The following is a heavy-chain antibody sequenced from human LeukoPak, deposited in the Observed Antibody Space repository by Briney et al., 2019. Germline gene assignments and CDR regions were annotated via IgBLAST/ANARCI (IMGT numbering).Heavy chain of an antibody. CDR1: GGTFSSYA. CDR2: INPNSGDT. Sequence: ASVKVSCKASGGTFSSYAISWVRQAPGQGLEWMGWINPNSGDTNHAQKFQGRVTMTRDTSISTAYMELSRLRSDDTAVYYCARVRYRLAETYIDYWGQGTLVTVSS. J-gene: IGHJ4*02. CDR3: ARVRYRLAETYIDY. V-gene: IGHV1-2*02. D-gene: IGHD3-16*01.